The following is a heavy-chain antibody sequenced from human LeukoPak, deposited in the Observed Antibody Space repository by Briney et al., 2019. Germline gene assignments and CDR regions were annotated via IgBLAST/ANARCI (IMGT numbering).Heavy chain of an antibody. J-gene: IGHJ4*02. CDR3: ARGRGGRYSYGYGY. Sequence: ASVKVSCKASGYTFTSYDINWVRQATGQGLEWMGWMNPNSGNTGYAQKFQGRVTMTRNTSISTAYMELSSLRSEDTAVYYRARGRGGRYSYGYGYWGQGTLVTVSS. V-gene: IGHV1-8*01. CDR2: MNPNSGNT. CDR1: GYTFTSYD. D-gene: IGHD5-18*01.